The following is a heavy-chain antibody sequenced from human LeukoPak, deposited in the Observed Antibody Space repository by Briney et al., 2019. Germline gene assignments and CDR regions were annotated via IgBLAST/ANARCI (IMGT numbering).Heavy chain of an antibody. CDR1: GGSMSNYY. V-gene: IGHV4-4*09. Sequence: SETLSLTCSVSGGSMSNYYWSWIRQTPGKRLEWIGGIYSNGRTHDNPSLKSRVTMSIDTSENQFSLRLNSVTAADTAVYYCARRTTKISGVACFDYWGQGTPVIVS. J-gene: IGHJ4*02. D-gene: IGHD3-3*01. CDR3: ARRTTKISGVACFDY. CDR2: IYSNGRT.